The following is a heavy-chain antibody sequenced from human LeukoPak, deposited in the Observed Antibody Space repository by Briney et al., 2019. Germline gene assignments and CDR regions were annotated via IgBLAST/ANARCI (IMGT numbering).Heavy chain of an antibody. CDR2: INHSGST. CDR3: ARSDYYDSSGYYLKFDY. Sequence: KSSETLSLTCAVYSGSFSGYYWSWIRQPPGKGLEWIGEINHSGSTNYNPSLKSRVTISVDTSKNQFSLNLSSVTAADTAVYYCARSDYYDSSGYYLKFDYWGQGTLVTVSS. V-gene: IGHV4-34*01. J-gene: IGHJ4*02. D-gene: IGHD3-22*01. CDR1: SGSFSGYY.